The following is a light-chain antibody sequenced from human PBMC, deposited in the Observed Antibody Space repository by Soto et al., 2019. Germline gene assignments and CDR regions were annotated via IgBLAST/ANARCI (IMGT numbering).Light chain of an antibody. CDR1: SSDVGGYNY. V-gene: IGLV2-14*01. CDR3: SSYTSSSTPYV. J-gene: IGLJ1*01. Sequence: QSVLTQPASVSGSPGQSITISCTGTSSDVGGYNYVSWYQQHPGKAPKLMIYEVSNRPSGVSNRFSGSKSGNTASLTISGLQAEDEADYYCSSYTSSSTPYVFGPGPKVTVL. CDR2: EVS.